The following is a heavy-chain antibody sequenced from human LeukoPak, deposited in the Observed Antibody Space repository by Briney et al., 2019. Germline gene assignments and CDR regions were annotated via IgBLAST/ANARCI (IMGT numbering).Heavy chain of an antibody. Sequence: GGSLRLSCAGSGFTFSNYGMSWVRQAPGKGLEWVSAIDGGGVNTLYADSVKGRFTISRDNSKNTVYLQMNNLSAEDTAIYYCAKRSARPKPFDCWGQGTLVTVSS. CDR3: AKRSARPKPFDC. J-gene: IGHJ4*02. CDR2: IDGGGVNT. CDR1: GFTFSNYG. V-gene: IGHV3-23*01. D-gene: IGHD6-25*01.